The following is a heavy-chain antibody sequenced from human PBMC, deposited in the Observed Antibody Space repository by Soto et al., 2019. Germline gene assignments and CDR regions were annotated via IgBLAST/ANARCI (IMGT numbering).Heavy chain of an antibody. CDR1: GFTVSSTY. CDR3: AKLRYFDWSAYNWFEY. J-gene: IGHJ5*01. Sequence: GGSLRLSCAASGFTVSSTYMSWVRQAPGKGLEWVSVIYSGGSTYYADSMKGRFTISRDNSKNTLYLQMNSLRVEDTAVYHCAKLRYFDWSAYNWFEYWGQGTPVTVSS. CDR2: IYSGGST. V-gene: IGHV3-53*01. D-gene: IGHD3-9*01.